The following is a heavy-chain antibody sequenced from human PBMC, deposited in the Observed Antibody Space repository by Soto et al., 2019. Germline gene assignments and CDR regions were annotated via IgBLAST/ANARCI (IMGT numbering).Heavy chain of an antibody. D-gene: IGHD2-2*01. CDR1: GFTFSDYY. CDR2: ISSSSSYT. Sequence: PGGSLRLSCAASGFTFSDYYMSWIRQAPGKGREWVSYISSSSSYTNYADSVKGRFTISRDNAKNSLYLQMNSLRAEDTAVYYCARLPAAMVVSHWGQGTLVTVSS. CDR3: ARLPAAMVVSH. V-gene: IGHV3-11*06. J-gene: IGHJ4*02.